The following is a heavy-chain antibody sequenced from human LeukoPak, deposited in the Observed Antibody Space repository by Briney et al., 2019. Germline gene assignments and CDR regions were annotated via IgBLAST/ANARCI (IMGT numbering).Heavy chain of an antibody. V-gene: IGHV3-66*02. D-gene: IGHD3-9*01. CDR3: ARDRHYDILTGYYYYYYMDV. J-gene: IGHJ6*03. CDR2: IYSGGST. CDR1: GFTFSSNY. Sequence: GSLRLSCAASGFTFSSNYVSWVRQAPGKGLEWVSVIYSGGSTYYSASVKARFTISRDNSKNTLYLQMNSLRAEDTAVYYCARDRHYDILTGYYYYYYMDVWGKGTTVTVSS.